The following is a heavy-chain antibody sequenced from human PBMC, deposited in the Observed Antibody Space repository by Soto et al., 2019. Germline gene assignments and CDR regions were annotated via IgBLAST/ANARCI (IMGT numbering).Heavy chain of an antibody. CDR1: GFIFSSYG. Sequence: QVQLVESGGGVVQPGRSLRLSCAASGFIFSSYGMHWVRQAPGKGLEWVAVICFDGSNEYYADSVKGRFTISRDNSKNTMHLQMNSLRAEDTAVYYCARAMAATTPFDYWGKGTVVTVSS. CDR3: ARAMAATTPFDY. D-gene: IGHD1-26*01. J-gene: IGHJ4*02. V-gene: IGHV3-33*01. CDR2: ICFDGSNE.